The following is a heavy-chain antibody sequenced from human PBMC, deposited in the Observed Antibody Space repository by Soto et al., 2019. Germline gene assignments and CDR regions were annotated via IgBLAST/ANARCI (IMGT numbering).Heavy chain of an antibody. D-gene: IGHD6-13*01. V-gene: IGHV1-24*01. J-gene: IGHJ5*02. Sequence: ASVKVSCKVSGYTLTELSIHWVRQAPGEGLEWMGGFDLENGETIYGQRFQGRGSMTEESSADTRYMELRSLRHQDTAVYYCAIEVPRSHQSDPWGQATMVPVSS. CDR1: GYTLTELS. CDR2: FDLENGET. CDR3: AIEVPRSHQSDP.